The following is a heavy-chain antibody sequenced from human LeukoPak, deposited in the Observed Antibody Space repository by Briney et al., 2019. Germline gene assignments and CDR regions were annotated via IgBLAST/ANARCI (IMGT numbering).Heavy chain of an antibody. CDR3: ARENWVPPYYYFGMDV. Sequence: ASVKASCKASGGTFSDYAINWVRQAPGQGLEWMGGIFPISGPTNYAQKFQGRVTITADESTNTAYMELSSLRSEDTAVYYCARENWVPPYYYFGMDVWGLGTTVTVSS. CDR1: GGTFSDYA. J-gene: IGHJ6*02. D-gene: IGHD3-10*01. V-gene: IGHV1-69*13. CDR2: IFPISGPT.